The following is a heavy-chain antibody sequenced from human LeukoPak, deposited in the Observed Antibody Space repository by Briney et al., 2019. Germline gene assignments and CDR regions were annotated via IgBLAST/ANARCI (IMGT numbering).Heavy chain of an antibody. V-gene: IGHV3-23*01. CDR2: ISGGVGST. D-gene: IGHD4/OR15-4a*01. CDR1: GFTFSSYG. J-gene: IGHJ4*02. Sequence: GSLRLSCAASGFTFSSYGMSWVRQAPGKGLEWVSAISGGVGSTYYADSVKGRFTISRDNSKNTLYLQMNRLRAEDTAVYYCARRAGAYSHPYDYWGQGTLVTVSS. CDR3: ARRAGAYSHPYDY.